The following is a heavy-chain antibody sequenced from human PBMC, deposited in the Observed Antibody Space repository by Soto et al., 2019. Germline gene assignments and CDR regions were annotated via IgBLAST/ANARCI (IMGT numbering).Heavy chain of an antibody. V-gene: IGHV4-4*02. D-gene: IGHD6-19*01. CDR2: IFHSGDT. CDR3: AYSTGWYRHDV. J-gene: IGHJ3*01. Sequence: QVQLQESGPGLVKPSGTLSLTCAVSGDSISNSRWWTWVRQPPGKGLEWIGDIFHSGDTNYNPSLKSRVFISVDKSQNQFSLKVGSVTAADTAVYYCAYSTGWYRHDVWGQGTVVTVSS. CDR1: GDSISNSRW.